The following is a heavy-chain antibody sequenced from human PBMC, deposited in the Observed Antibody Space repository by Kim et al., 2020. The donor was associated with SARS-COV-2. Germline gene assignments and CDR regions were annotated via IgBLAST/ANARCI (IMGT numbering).Heavy chain of an antibody. D-gene: IGHD1-26*01. J-gene: IGHJ4*02. CDR3: ARDGYIVGAHYCFDD. CDR1: GFTFSSYW. CDR2: INSDGSST. V-gene: IGHV3-74*01. Sequence: GGSLRLSCAASGFTFSSYWMHWVRQAPGKGLEWVSRINSDGSSTSYADSVKGRFTISRDNAKNTLYLQMNSLRAEDTAVYYCARDGYIVGAHYCFDDWGQGTPVTVSS.